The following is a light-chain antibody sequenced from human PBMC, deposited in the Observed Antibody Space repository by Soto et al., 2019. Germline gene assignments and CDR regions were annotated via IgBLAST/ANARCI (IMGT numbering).Light chain of an antibody. J-gene: IGKJ1*01. CDR1: QSISDY. V-gene: IGKV1-5*01. CDR3: QQNNSYPLT. Sequence: DIQISQCRSPLSASVGDRVIIPRRASQSISDYLAWYQQKPGKAPKLLIYDASSLESGVPSRFSSSVSGTEFTLTISSLQPDDFATYYCQQNNSYPLTFGRGTKVDIK. CDR2: DAS.